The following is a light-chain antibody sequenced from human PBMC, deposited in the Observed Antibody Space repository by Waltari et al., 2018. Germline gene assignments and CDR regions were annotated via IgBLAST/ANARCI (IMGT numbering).Light chain of an antibody. CDR2: GAS. J-gene: IGKJ1*01. CDR3: QHYLRLPVT. Sequence: EIVLTQSPGTLSLSLGERATVPCRASQSVSRALACDQQKPGQAPRLLIYGASTRATGIPDRFSGSGSGTDFSLTISRLEPDDFAIYYCQHYLRLPVTFGQGTTVEI. V-gene: IGKV3-20*01. CDR1: QSVSRA.